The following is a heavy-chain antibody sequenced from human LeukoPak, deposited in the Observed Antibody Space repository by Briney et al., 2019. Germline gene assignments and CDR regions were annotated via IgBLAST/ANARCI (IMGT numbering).Heavy chain of an antibody. D-gene: IGHD3-10*01. Sequence: SETLSLTCTVSGGSISGYYWNWIRQPPDKGLEWIGHIYYSGSTNYNPSLKSRVTISVDTSKNQFSLKLTSVTAADAAVYYCARHYMVRGATRYYFDYWGQGTLVSVSS. V-gene: IGHV4-59*08. CDR2: IYYSGST. CDR3: ARHYMVRGATRYYFDY. J-gene: IGHJ4*02. CDR1: GGSISGYY.